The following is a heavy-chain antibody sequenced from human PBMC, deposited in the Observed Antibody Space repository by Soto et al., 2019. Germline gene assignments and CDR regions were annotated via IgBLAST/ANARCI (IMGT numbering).Heavy chain of an antibody. J-gene: IGHJ4*02. CDR3: ERGPDPTYFAY. CDR2: INVYNGKT. Sequence: QVQLVQSGGEVAKPGASVKVSCKASGYTFTNYGINWVRQSPGLGLEWMGWINVYNGKTNYAQKCQARVTMTTDTSTNSVYMELRSLRSDATDVYYCERGPDPTYFAYWGQGTLVIVAS. CDR1: GYTFTNYG. V-gene: IGHV1-18*01.